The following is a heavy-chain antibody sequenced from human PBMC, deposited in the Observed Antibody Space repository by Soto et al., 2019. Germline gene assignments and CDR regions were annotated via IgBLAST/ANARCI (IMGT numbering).Heavy chain of an antibody. V-gene: IGHV4-31*03. D-gene: IGHD2-2*01. CDR1: GGSILNGGHY. Sequence: QVQLQESGPGLLKPSQTLCLTCTVSGGSILNGGHYWIWSRQHPGKGLEWSGKIFFRGNTHYNTAPKRRLTFPLDTTKNPFAPRLTSVPAAESATYYRARDNFGSMLDDWAQGTLVTDSS. CDR3: ARDNFGSMLDD. CDR2: IFFRGNT. J-gene: IGHJ4*02.